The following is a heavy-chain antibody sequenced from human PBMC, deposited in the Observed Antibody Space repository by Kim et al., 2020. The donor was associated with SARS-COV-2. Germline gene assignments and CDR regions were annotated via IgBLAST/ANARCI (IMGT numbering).Heavy chain of an antibody. V-gene: IGHV4-59*01. J-gene: IGHJ4*02. D-gene: IGHD6-13*01. CDR3: ARMDSSTWYSLDF. Sequence: YKPSLKSRVTISLDTSKTQFSLKFSSVTAADTAVYYCARMDSSTWYSLDFWGQGTLVSVSS.